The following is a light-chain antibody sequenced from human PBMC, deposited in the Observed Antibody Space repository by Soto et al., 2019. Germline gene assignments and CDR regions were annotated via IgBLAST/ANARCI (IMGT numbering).Light chain of an antibody. CDR3: QQRSNWPPYT. J-gene: IGKJ2*01. CDR2: DAS. V-gene: IGKV3-11*01. Sequence: EIVLTQSPATLSLSPGARATLSCRASQSVSSYLAWYQQKPGQAPRLLIYDASNRATGIPARFSGSRSGTDFTLTISSLEPEDFAVYYCQQRSNWPPYTFGQGTKLEIK. CDR1: QSVSSY.